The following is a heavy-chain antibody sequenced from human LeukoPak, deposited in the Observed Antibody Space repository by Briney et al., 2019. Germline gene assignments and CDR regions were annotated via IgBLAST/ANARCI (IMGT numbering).Heavy chain of an antibody. CDR1: GGSISSSSYY. CDR2: IYYSGST. J-gene: IGHJ5*02. Sequence: SETLSLTCTVSGGSISSSSYYWGWIRQPPGKGLEWIGSIYYSGSTYYNPSLKSRVTISVDTSKNQFSLKLSSVTAADTAVYYCARSPILSWFDPWGQGTLVTVSS. CDR3: ARSPILSWFDP. V-gene: IGHV4-39*07.